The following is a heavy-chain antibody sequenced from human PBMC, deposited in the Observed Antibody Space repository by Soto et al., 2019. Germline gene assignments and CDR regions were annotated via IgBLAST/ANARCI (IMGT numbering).Heavy chain of an antibody. Sequence: QVQLVQSGAEVKKPGASVEVSCKASGYTFTSYAMHWVRQAPGQRLEWMGWINAGNGNTKYSQKLQGRVTITRDTSASTAYMELSSLRSEDTAVYYCARGGWFGELWTNWGQGTLVTVSS. J-gene: IGHJ4*02. CDR2: INAGNGNT. D-gene: IGHD3-10*01. CDR3: ARGGWFGELWTN. V-gene: IGHV1-3*01. CDR1: GYTFTSYA.